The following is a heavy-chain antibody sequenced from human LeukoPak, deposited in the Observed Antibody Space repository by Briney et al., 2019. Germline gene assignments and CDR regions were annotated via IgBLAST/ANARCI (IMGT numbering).Heavy chain of an antibody. Sequence: SETLSLTCTVSGGSISSSSYYWGWIRQPPGKGLEWIGSIYYSGSTYYNPSLKSRVTISVDTSKNQFSLKLSSVTAADTAVYYCARQIRITMVRGVTYPFDYWGQGTLVTVSS. D-gene: IGHD3-10*01. CDR2: IYYSGST. V-gene: IGHV4-39*01. CDR3: ARQIRITMVRGVTYPFDY. J-gene: IGHJ4*02. CDR1: GGSISSSSYY.